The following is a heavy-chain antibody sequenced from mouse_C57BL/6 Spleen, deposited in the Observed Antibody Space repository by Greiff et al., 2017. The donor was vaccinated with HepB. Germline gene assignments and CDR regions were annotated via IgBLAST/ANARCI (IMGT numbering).Heavy chain of an antibody. CDR1: GFTFSDYG. V-gene: IGHV5-17*01. CDR3: ARDDPAWFAY. J-gene: IGHJ3*01. Sequence: EVKLVESGGGLVKPGGSLKLSCAASGFTFSDYGMHWVRQAPEKGLEWVAYISSGSSTIYYADTVKGRFTISRDNAKNTLFLQMTSLRSEDTAMYYCARDDPAWFAYWGQGTLVTVSA. CDR2: ISSGSSTI.